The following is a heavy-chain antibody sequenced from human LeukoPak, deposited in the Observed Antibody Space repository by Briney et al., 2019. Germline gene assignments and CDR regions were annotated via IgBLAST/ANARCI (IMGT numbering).Heavy chain of an antibody. CDR1: AYTFRTYS. Sequence: GGSLRLSCAASAYTFRTYSMNWVRQAPGKGLEWVSSISSSGIYIYYADSVKGRFTISRDNAKNSLYLQMNSLRAEDTAVYYCAGDPYGDSSIDYWGQGTLVTVSS. J-gene: IGHJ4*02. V-gene: IGHV3-21*01. CDR3: AGDPYGDSSIDY. D-gene: IGHD4-17*01. CDR2: ISSSGIYI.